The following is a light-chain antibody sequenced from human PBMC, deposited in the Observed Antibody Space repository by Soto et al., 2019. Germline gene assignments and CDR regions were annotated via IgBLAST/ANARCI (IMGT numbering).Light chain of an antibody. CDR1: QSVSSN. CDR3: QHYNNWPA. J-gene: IGKJ1*01. V-gene: IGKV3-15*01. CDR2: GAS. Sequence: EIIMTQSPATLSVSPGDRATLSCRASQSVSSNLAWYQQKPGQAPRLLIYGASTRATGVPARFSGSGSGTEFTLTISSLQSEDFAVYYCQHYNNWPAFGQGTKVEIK.